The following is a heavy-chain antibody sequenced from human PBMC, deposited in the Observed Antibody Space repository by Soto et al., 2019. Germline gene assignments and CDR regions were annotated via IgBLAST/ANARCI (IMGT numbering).Heavy chain of an antibody. CDR3: ARGDAYYYGSGSYSAYYYSGMDV. Sequence: SETLSLTCAVYGGSFSGYYWSWIRQPPGKGLEWIGEINHSGSTNYNPSLKSRVTISVDTSKNQFSLKLSSVTAADTAVYYCARGDAYYYGSGSYSAYYYSGMDVWGQGTTVTVSS. CDR2: INHSGST. V-gene: IGHV4-34*01. J-gene: IGHJ6*02. D-gene: IGHD3-10*01. CDR1: GGSFSGYY.